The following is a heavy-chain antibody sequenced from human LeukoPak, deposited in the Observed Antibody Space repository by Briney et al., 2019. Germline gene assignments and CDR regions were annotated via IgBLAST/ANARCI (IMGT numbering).Heavy chain of an antibody. CDR2: IWFDGSND. CDR1: GFTFSSYG. D-gene: IGHD6-19*01. CDR3: ARDKVDSSGWLFDY. J-gene: IGHJ4*02. V-gene: IGHV3-33*01. Sequence: GGSLRLSCAASGFTFSSYGMHWVRQAPGKGLELVAFIWFDGSNDYYADSVKGRFTISRDNSKNTVYLQMNSLRAEDTAVYYCARDKVDSSGWLFDYWGQGTLVTVSS.